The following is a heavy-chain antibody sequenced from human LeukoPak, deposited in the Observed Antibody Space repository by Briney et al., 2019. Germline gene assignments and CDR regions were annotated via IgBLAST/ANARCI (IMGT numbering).Heavy chain of an antibody. J-gene: IGHJ5*02. D-gene: IGHD6-19*01. CDR2: ISATGGTT. CDR3: ANGKVAAFLDCLDA. Sequence: GGSLRLSCAASGFTFSTYAISWVRQAPGKGLEWVSAISATGGTTYYADSVKGRFTISRDNSKNTLYLQLNSLRAEDTAIYYCANGKVAAFLDCLDAWGQGTLVTVSS. V-gene: IGHV3-23*01. CDR1: GFTFSTYA.